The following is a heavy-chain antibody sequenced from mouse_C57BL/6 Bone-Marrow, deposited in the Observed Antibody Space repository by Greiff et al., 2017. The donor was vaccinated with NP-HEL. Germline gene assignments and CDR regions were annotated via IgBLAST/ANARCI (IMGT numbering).Heavy chain of an antibody. V-gene: IGHV1-64*01. CDR2: IHPNSGST. CDR3: ARSCFYYYGSSYAMDY. D-gene: IGHD1-1*01. J-gene: IGHJ4*01. Sequence: QVQLQQPGAELVKPGASVTLSCKASGYTFTSYWMHWVKQRPGQGLEWIGMIHPNSGSTNYNEKFKSKATLTVDKSSSTAYMQLSSLTSEDSAVYYCARSCFYYYGSSYAMDYWGQGTSVTVSS. CDR1: GYTFTSYW.